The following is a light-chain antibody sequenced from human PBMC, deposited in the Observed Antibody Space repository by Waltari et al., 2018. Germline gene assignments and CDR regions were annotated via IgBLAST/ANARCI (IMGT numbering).Light chain of an antibody. CDR1: SSDVGGYHY. CDR3: SSYTSSTTPYV. J-gene: IGLJ1*01. Sequence: QSALTQPASVSGSPGQSITISCTGTSSDVGGYHYVSWYQQHPGKAPKLMFYEVSLRPSGVSNRFSGSQSGNTASLTISGLQAEDEADYYCSSYTSSTTPYVFGTGTKVTVL. V-gene: IGLV2-14*01. CDR2: EVS.